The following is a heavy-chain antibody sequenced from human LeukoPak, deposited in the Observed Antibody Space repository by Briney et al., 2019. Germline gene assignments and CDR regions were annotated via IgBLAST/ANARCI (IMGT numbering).Heavy chain of an antibody. CDR1: GFSFSRYW. Sequence: GGSLRLSCGASGFSFSRYWMSWVRQGPGKRLEWVAHIDEDGNEIHYVDAVKGRFIISRDNAKNTVSLQMNSLRAEDTGVYYCARAPSEIGGYYPEYFRHWGQGTLVTVSS. V-gene: IGHV3-7*01. J-gene: IGHJ1*01. D-gene: IGHD3-22*01. CDR3: ARAPSEIGGYYPEYFRH. CDR2: IDEDGNEI.